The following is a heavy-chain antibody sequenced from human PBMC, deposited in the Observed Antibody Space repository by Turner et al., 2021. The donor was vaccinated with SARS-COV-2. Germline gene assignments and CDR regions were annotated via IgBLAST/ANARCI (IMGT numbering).Heavy chain of an antibody. Sequence: QLQLQESGPGLVKPSETLSISCTVSGGSISSSYYYWGWIRQPPGQGLEWIGSIYYSGSTYYNPSLKSRVTISVDTSKNQFSLKLNSVTAADTAVYYCARHGPTSTTKAFDPWGQGTLVTVSS. V-gene: IGHV4-39*01. D-gene: IGHD4-17*01. CDR1: GGSISSSYYY. CDR3: ARHGPTSTTKAFDP. CDR2: IYYSGST. J-gene: IGHJ5*02.